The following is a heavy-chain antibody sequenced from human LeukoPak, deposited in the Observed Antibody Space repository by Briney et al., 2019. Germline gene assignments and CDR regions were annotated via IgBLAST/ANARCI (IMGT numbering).Heavy chain of an antibody. Sequence: GGSLRLSCAVSGFTFVSHAMNWVREAPGKGLEWVSVIYSGGSTYYADSVKGRFTISRDNSKNTLYLQMNSLRAEDTAVYYCARDSGANPFWYWGQGTLVTVSS. CDR3: ARDSGANPFWY. V-gene: IGHV3-53*01. CDR1: GFTFVSHA. D-gene: IGHD1-26*01. J-gene: IGHJ4*02. CDR2: IYSGGST.